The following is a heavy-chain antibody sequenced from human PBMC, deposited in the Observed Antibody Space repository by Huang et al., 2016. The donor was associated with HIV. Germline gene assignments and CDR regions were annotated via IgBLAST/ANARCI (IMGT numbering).Heavy chain of an antibody. CDR2: ISSSSTI. J-gene: IGHJ4*02. V-gene: IGHV3-48*01. CDR1: GFTFSSYS. D-gene: IGHD3-9*01. Sequence: CAASGFTFSSYSMNWVRQAPGKGLEWGSYISSSSTIYYADSVKGRFTISRDNAKNSLYLQMNSLRAEDTAVYYCARFYLDWLLAREYYFDYWGQGTLVTVSS. CDR3: ARFYLDWLLAREYYFDY.